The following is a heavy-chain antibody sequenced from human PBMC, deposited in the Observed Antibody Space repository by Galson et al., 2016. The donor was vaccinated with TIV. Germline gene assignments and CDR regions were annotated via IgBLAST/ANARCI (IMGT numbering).Heavy chain of an antibody. V-gene: IGHV1-69*05. D-gene: IGHD3-16*01. J-gene: IGHJ4*02. CDR2: ISPLFGTT. CDR3: ARSDKYYVERAGFDY. Sequence: SVKVSCKASGVIFSSNAFNWVRQAPGHGLEWVGGISPLFGTTNYAQRFQGRVTFTTDASKTTAYMELTSLTSEDTAVYYCARSDKYYVERAGFDYWGQGTRGTVSS. CDR1: GVIFSSNA.